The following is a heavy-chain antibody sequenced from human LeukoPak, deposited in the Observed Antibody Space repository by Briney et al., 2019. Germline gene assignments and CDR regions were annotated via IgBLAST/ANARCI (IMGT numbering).Heavy chain of an antibody. D-gene: IGHD3-22*01. CDR2: INHSGST. V-gene: IGHV4-34*01. J-gene: IGHJ4*02. Sequence: SETLSLTCAVYGGSFSGYYWSWIRQPPGKGLEWIGEINHSGSTNYNPSLKSRVTISVDTSKNQFPLKLSSVTAADTAVYYCAREKIADSSKDYWGQGTLVTVSS. CDR1: GGSFSGYY. CDR3: AREKIADSSKDY.